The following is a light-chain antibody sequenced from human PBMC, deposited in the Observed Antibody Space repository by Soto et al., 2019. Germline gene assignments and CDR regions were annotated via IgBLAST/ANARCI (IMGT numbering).Light chain of an antibody. J-gene: IGKJ5*01. V-gene: IGKV3D-20*01. CDR3: QQYGSSPIT. CDR1: ERVSSSY. Sequence: IGLTQSPATMSLSPGERATLSCGASERVSSSYVAWYQMKAGLAPRLLIHDASTRASGIPDRFRGSKSGTDFTLTIRGLEPEDAALYYCQQYGSSPITFGQGTRLE. CDR2: DAS.